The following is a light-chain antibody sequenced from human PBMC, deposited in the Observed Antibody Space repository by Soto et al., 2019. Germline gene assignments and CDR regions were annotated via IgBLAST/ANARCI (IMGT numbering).Light chain of an antibody. V-gene: IGKV3-20*01. J-gene: IGKJ4*01. CDR2: GAS. CDR3: QQYDRSPLT. CDR1: QSVSSSF. Sequence: EIVLTQSPGTLSLSPGERATISCRASQSVSSSFLAWYQQKPGHAPRLLIYGASSRATGIPDRFSGSGSGTDFTLTISRLEPEDVAVYYCQQYDRSPLTFGGGTKVEIK.